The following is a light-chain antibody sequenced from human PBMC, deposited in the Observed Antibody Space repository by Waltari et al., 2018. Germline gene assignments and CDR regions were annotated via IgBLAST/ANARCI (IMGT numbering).Light chain of an antibody. V-gene: IGLV3-21*01. CDR3: QVWDANTDPGV. CDR1: NIESKS. J-gene: IGLJ1*01. CDR2: YDN. Sequence: SYVLTQPPSVSVAPGETARITCGGTNIESKSVNWYRQRPGQAPVVVISYDNDRAAGIPERFSGSNSGNTATLTISRVEAGDEADYYCQVWDANTDPGVFGTGTEVTVL.